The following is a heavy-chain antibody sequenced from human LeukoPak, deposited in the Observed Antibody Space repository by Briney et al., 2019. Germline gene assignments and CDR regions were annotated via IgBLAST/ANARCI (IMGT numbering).Heavy chain of an antibody. CDR3: TRGSYAMDV. J-gene: IGHJ6*02. CDR2: INSDGSST. V-gene: IGHV3-74*01. Sequence: GGSLRLSCAASGFTFSTYRMHWVRQAPGKGLVWVSRINSDGSSTSYADSVKGRFTISRDNAKNTLCLQMNSLRAEDTAVCYCTRGSYAMDVWGQGTTVTVSS. CDR1: GFTFSTYR.